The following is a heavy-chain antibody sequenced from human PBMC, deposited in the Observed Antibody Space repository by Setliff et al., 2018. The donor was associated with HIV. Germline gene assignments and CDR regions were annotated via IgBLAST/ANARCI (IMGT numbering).Heavy chain of an antibody. D-gene: IGHD2-21*02. CDR3: ARDTVGDSRVTEFDY. V-gene: IGHV4-34*01. CDR2: ISYSGST. CDR1: GASISSQY. Sequence: SETLSLTCIVSGASISSQYWSWIRQPPGKGLEWIGEISYSGSTVYNPSLKSRVTMSVDASKNQLSLRLSSMTAADTAVYYCARDTVGDSRVTEFDYWGQGTLVTVSS. J-gene: IGHJ4*02.